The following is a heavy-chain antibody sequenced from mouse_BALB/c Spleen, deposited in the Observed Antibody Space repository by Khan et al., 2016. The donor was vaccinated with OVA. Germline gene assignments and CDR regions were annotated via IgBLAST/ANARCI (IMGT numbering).Heavy chain of an antibody. CDR3: ARQPYYHYYVMDY. CDR1: GFSLTNYG. CDR2: IWSDGST. Sequence: QVQLKQSGPGLVAPSQSLSITCTISGFSLTNYGVHWVRQPPGKGLEWLVVIWSDGSTTYNSALNSRLSIRKDNSKSQVFLKMNSLQTDDTAMYYCARQPYYHYYVMDYWGQGTSVTVSS. D-gene: IGHD2-10*01. J-gene: IGHJ4*01. V-gene: IGHV2-6-1*01.